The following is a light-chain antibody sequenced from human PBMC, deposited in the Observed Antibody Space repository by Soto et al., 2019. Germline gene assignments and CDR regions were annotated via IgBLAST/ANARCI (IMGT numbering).Light chain of an antibody. CDR3: QQYNNWPPLYT. CDR1: QSISSN. CDR2: GAS. V-gene: IGKV3-15*01. J-gene: IGKJ2*01. Sequence: EIVMTQSPATLSMSPGERATLSCRASQSISSNLAWYQQKPGQAPRLLIYGASTRATGIPARFSGSGSGTDFTLTISSLESEDFGIYYCQQYNNWPPLYTFGQGTKLENK.